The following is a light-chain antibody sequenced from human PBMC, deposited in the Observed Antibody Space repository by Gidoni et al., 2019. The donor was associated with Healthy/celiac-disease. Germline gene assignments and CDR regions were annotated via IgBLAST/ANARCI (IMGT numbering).Light chain of an antibody. Sequence: DIKMTQSPSSLSASVGDRVTITCRASQSISSYLNWYQQKPGKAPKLLIYAASSLQSGVPSRFSGSGSGTDFTLTISSLQPEDFATYYCQQSYSTPPFTFASXTKVDIK. CDR2: AAS. CDR1: QSISSY. CDR3: QQSYSTPPFT. V-gene: IGKV1-39*01. J-gene: IGKJ3*01.